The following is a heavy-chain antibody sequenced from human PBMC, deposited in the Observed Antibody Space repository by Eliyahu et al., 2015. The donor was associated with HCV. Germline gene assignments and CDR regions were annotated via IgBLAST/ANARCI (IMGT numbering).Heavy chain of an antibody. CDR1: GXXXXXGXYY. CDR3: AARLGVATPWNWFDP. D-gene: IGHD5-12*01. V-gene: IGHV4-30-4*01. J-gene: IGHJ5*02. CDR2: IFYSGSA. Sequence: QVQLQESGPGLVKPSQTLSLTCTVSGXXXXXGXYYWXWIRQPPGKGLEWIGCIFYSGSAYYNPSLKSRVTISVDTSKNQFSLKLSSVTAADTAVYYCAARLGVATPWNWFDPWGQGTLVTVSS.